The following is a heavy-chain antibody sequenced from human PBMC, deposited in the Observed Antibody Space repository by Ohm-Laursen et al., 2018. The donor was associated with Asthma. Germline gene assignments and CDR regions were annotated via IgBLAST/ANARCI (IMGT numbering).Heavy chain of an antibody. V-gene: IGHV3-15*01. CDR1: GFAFSNIW. CDR2: ITSERSGGTR. J-gene: IGHJ3*01. D-gene: IGHD1-14*01. Sequence: SLGLSCAASGFAFSNIWMTWVRQSPGKGLEWVGRITSERSGGTRAYAAPVKDRFTISRDDSKTTLYLQMNSLETEDTAVYFCATYNQYNAFDLWGQGTMVTVSS. CDR3: ATYNQYNAFDL.